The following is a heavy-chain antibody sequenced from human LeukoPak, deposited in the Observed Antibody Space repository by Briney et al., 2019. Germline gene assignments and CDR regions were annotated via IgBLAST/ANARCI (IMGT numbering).Heavy chain of an antibody. CDR2: IASDGSST. CDR1: GFAFSSYW. Sequence: GGSLRLSCAASGFAFSSYWMNWVRQAPGKGLVWVSRIASDGSSTTYADSVKGRFSISRDNAKNTLYLQMNSLRVEDTAVYYCARGRPHGNDYWGQGTLVTVSS. CDR3: ARGRPHGNDY. J-gene: IGHJ4*02. D-gene: IGHD4-23*01. V-gene: IGHV3-74*01.